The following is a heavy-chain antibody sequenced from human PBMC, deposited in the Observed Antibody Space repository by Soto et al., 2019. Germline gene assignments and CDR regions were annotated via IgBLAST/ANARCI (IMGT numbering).Heavy chain of an antibody. CDR3: ARRMGRGRSGSYYKGDAVGNNWFDP. CDR1: GGSISSYY. D-gene: IGHD3-10*01. J-gene: IGHJ5*02. V-gene: IGHV4-59*01. CDR2: IYYSGST. Sequence: SLTCTVSGGSISSYYWSWIRQPPGKGLEWIGYIYYSGSTNYNPSLKSRVTISVDTSKNQFSLKLSSVTAADTAVYYCARRMGRGRSGSYYKGDAVGNNWFDPWGQGTLVTVSS.